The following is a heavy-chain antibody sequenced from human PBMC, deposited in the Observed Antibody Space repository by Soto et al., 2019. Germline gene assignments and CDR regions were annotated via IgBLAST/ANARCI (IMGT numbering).Heavy chain of an antibody. CDR3: AADQDIVVVVAGGMDV. Sequence: ASVKVSCKASGFTFTSSAVQWVRQARGQRLEWIGWIVVGSGNTNYAQKFQERVTITRDMSTSTAYMELSSLGSEDTAVYYCAADQDIVVVVAGGMDVWGQGTTVTVSS. CDR1: GFTFTSSA. V-gene: IGHV1-58*01. CDR2: IVVGSGNT. D-gene: IGHD2-15*01. J-gene: IGHJ6*02.